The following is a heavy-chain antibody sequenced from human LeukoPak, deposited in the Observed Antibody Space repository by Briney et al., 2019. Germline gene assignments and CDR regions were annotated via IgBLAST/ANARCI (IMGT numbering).Heavy chain of an antibody. CDR3: ARSYSSSWYPPPRFDP. J-gene: IGHJ5*02. D-gene: IGHD6-13*01. CDR2: IYYSGST. Sequence: PSETLSLTCTVSGGSISSYYWSWIRQPPGKGLEWIGYIYYSGSTNYNPSLKSRVTISVDTSENQLSLKLSSVTAADTAVYYCARSYSSSWYPPPRFDPWGQGTLVTVSS. V-gene: IGHV4-59*08. CDR1: GGSISSYY.